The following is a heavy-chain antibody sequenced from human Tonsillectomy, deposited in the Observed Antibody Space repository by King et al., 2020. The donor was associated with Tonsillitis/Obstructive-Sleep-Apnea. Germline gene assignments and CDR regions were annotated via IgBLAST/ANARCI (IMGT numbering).Heavy chain of an antibody. CDR2: IYPDDSDT. CDR1: GYSFTSYW. CDR3: ARTYVELSPIRIYY. J-gene: IGHJ4*01. D-gene: IGHD5-24*01. Sequence: QLVQSGAEVKKPGESLMLSCKGSGYSFTSYWIGWVRQMPGKGLECMGIIYPDDSDTRYSPSFQGQVTISADKSISTAYLQSSSLKASDTAMYYCARTYVELSPIRIYYWGHGTLVTVSS. V-gene: IGHV5-51*03.